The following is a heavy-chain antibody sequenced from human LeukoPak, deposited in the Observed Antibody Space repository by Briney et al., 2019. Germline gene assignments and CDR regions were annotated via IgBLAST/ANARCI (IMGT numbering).Heavy chain of an antibody. V-gene: IGHV3-30*18. CDR3: AKELVEYYDSSGYSYCYYYGMDV. Sequence: GGSLRLSCAASGFTFSSYGMHWVRQAPGKGLEWVAVISYDGSNKYYADSVKGRFTISRDNSKNTLYLQMNSLRAEDTAVYYCAKELVEYYDSSGYSYCYYYGMDVWGQGTTVTVSS. D-gene: IGHD3-22*01. J-gene: IGHJ6*02. CDR2: ISYDGSNK. CDR1: GFTFSSYG.